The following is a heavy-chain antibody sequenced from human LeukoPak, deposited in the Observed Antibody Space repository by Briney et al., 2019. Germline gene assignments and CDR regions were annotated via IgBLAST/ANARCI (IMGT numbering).Heavy chain of an antibody. CDR2: INVDKGNT. Sequence: GASVKVSCKASGYTFTSYTMHWVRQAPGQRLEWMGWINVDKGNTKYSQKFQDRVIISWDTSASTAYMELSSLRSEDTAVYYCARERKSWYYAFDIWGQGTMVTVSS. CDR1: GYTFTSYT. CDR3: ARERKSWYYAFDI. J-gene: IGHJ3*02. D-gene: IGHD6-13*01. V-gene: IGHV1-3*01.